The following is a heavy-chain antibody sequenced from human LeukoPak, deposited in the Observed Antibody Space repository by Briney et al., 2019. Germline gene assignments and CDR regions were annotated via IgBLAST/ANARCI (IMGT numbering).Heavy chain of an antibody. J-gene: IGHJ4*02. CDR3: ARAPTMIVPLGLDS. V-gene: IGHV3-30*04. Sequence: PGGSLRLSCAASGFTFSNYAMHWVRQAPGKGLEWVAFISYVGSNQYYADSVKGRFTLSRDNSKNTLYLQMNTLRAEDTAVYYCARAPTMIVPLGLDSWGQGTLVTVSS. CDR1: GFTFSNYA. CDR2: ISYVGSNQ. D-gene: IGHD3-22*01.